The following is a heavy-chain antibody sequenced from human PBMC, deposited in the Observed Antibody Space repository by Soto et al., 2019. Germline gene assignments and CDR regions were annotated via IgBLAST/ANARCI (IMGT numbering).Heavy chain of an antibody. J-gene: IGHJ4*02. V-gene: IGHV4-61*01. CDR2: IYYSGST. Sequence: SETLSLTCTVSGGSVSSGSYYWSWIRQPPGKGLEWIGYIYYSGSTNYNPSLKSRVTISVDTSKNQFSLKLSSVTAADTAVYYCARSQLIWSIAAAGSGIDYWGQGTLATVYS. CDR3: ARSQLIWSIAAAGSGIDY. CDR1: GGSVSSGSYY. D-gene: IGHD6-13*01.